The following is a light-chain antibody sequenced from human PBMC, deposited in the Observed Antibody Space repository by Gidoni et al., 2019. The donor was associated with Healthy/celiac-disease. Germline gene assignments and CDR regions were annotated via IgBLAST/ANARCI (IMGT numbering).Light chain of an antibody. J-gene: IGKJ2*01. Sequence: EIVMPQSLATLSVSPGEGATLTCRARQSVSSNLAWYQQKPGQAPSVLIYGASTRATGIPARFSGSGSGTEFALTISSLQSEAFAVYYCQQYHNWPPLYTFGQGTKLEIK. V-gene: IGKV3-15*01. CDR2: GAS. CDR3: QQYHNWPPLYT. CDR1: QSVSSN.